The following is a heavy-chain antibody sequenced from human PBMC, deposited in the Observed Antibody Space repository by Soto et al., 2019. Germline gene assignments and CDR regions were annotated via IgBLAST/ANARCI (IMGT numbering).Heavy chain of an antibody. CDR1: GFAFSSHP. Sequence: GGSLRLSCAASGFAFSSHPMSWVRQAPEKRLEWVAGISDGGDLTYNADSVRGRFTISRDNSRNTLYLQMNSLRAEDTAVYYCARRVIGSSRAFDIWGQGTMVTVSS. CDR3: ARRVIGSSRAFDI. CDR2: ISDGGDLT. D-gene: IGHD3-10*01. V-gene: IGHV3-23*01. J-gene: IGHJ3*02.